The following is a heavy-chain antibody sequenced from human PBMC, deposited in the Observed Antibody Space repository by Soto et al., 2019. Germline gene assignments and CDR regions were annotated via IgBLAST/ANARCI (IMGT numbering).Heavy chain of an antibody. D-gene: IGHD1-1*01. Sequence: SLSLSCAASVFTFRRYSLNCVRQAPGQGLEWVSSISSSSSYIYYADSVKGRFNISRDNAANSVFLHMNSMRPDDTALYHCARGSGGWNLYSVRDARGNGSTGTV. V-gene: IGHV3-21*04. CDR1: VFTFRRYS. CDR2: ISSSSSYI. CDR3: ARGSGGWNLYSVRDA. J-gene: IGHJ6*03.